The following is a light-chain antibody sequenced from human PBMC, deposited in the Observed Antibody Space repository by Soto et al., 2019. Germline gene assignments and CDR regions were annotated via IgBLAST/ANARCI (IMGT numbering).Light chain of an antibody. CDR1: YGISND. CDR3: QKFYSAPFT. V-gene: IGKV1-27*01. Sequence: DIQMTQSPSSLSASGGDRVTITCRASYGISNDLAWYQQKPGKVPKLLIYAASTLQPGVPSRFSGSGSGTDFTLTIYSLQPEDVATYYCQKFYSAPFTFGPGTKVDIK. CDR2: AAS. J-gene: IGKJ3*01.